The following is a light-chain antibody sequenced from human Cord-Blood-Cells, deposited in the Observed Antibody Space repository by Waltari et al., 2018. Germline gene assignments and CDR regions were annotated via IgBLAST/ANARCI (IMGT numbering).Light chain of an antibody. J-gene: IGKJ1*01. CDR3: QQYNSYST. CDR2: DSS. CDR1: QSISSW. Sequence: DIQMTQSPSTLSSSVGNRVTITCRASQSISSWLAWYQQKPGKAPKLLIYDSSSLESGVPSRFSGSGSGIEFTLTISSLQPDDFATYYCQQYNSYSTLGQGTKVEIK. V-gene: IGKV1-5*01.